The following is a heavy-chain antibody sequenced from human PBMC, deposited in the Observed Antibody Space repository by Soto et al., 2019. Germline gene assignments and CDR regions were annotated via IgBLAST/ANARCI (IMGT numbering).Heavy chain of an antibody. Sequence: SVKVSCKASGGTFSSYAISWVRQAPGQGLEWMGGIIPIFGTANYAQKFQGRVTITADKSTSTAYMELSSPRSEDTAVYYCARELYYDILTGAPGIYYYGMDVWGQGTTVTVSS. CDR3: ARELYYDILTGAPGIYYYGMDV. V-gene: IGHV1-69*06. CDR1: GGTFSSYA. D-gene: IGHD3-9*01. CDR2: IIPIFGTA. J-gene: IGHJ6*02.